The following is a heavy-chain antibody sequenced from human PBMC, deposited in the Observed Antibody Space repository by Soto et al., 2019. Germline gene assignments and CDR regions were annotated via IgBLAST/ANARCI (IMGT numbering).Heavy chain of an antibody. CDR2: INHSGST. J-gene: IGHJ6*02. CDR1: GGSFSGYY. CDR3: AASCVGCGGFNYYGMDV. Sequence: SGTLSLTCAVYGGSFSGYYWTWIRQPPGTGLEWIGEINHSGSTNYNPSLKSRVTISVDTSKNQFSLKLTSVTAADTAVYYCAASCVGCGGFNYYGMDVWGQGTTVT. V-gene: IGHV4-34*01. D-gene: IGHD2-21*01.